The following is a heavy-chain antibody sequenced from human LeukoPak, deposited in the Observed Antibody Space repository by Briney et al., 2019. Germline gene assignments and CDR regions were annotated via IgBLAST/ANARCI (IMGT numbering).Heavy chain of an antibody. CDR1: GFTFSSYA. D-gene: IGHD6-13*01. J-gene: IGHJ6*02. Sequence: GGSLRLSCAASGFTFSSYAMSWVRQAPGKGLEWVSTISGSGGSTYYADSVKGRFTISRDNSKNTLYLQMNSLRAEDTAVYYCARDIPAAGYGMDVWGQGTTVTVSS. CDR3: ARDIPAAGYGMDV. V-gene: IGHV3-23*01. CDR2: ISGSGGST.